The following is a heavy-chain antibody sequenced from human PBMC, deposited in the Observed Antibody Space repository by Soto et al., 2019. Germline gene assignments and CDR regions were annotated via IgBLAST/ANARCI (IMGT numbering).Heavy chain of an antibody. CDR2: IWYDESNK. CDR3: ARDGPAYGSGSLAY. D-gene: IGHD3-10*01. Sequence: GGSLRLSCAASGFTFSSYGMHWVRQAPGKGLEWVAVIWYDESNKYYADSVKGRFTISRDNSKNTLYLQMNSLRAEDTAVYYCARDGPAYGSGSLAYWGQGTLVTVSS. CDR1: GFTFSSYG. J-gene: IGHJ4*02. V-gene: IGHV3-33*01.